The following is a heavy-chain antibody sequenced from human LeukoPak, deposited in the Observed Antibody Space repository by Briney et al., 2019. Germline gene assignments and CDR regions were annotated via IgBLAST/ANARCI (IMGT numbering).Heavy chain of an antibody. J-gene: IGHJ5*02. CDR2: MNPNSGNT. V-gene: IGHV1-8*01. Sequence: GASVKVSCKASGYTFTSYDINWVRQATGQGLEWMGWMNPNSGNTGYAQKFQGRVTMTRNTSISTAYMELSSLRSEDTAVYYCARDLVAAAATNWFDPWGQGTLVTVSS. CDR1: GYTFTSYD. D-gene: IGHD6-13*01. CDR3: ARDLVAAAATNWFDP.